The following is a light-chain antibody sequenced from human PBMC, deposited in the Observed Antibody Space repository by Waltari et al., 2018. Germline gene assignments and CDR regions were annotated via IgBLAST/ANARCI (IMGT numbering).Light chain of an antibody. CDR1: SSTIGSTT. CDR2: SDN. CDR3: AAWEDSLNGPV. V-gene: IGLV1-44*01. Sequence: QSVLTQPPSASGTPGQKVTMSCSGGSSTIGSTTVNWYQQLPGTAPKLLIYSDNQRPSGVPDRFSGSKSGTSASLAISGLQSEDEADYHCAAWEDSLNGPVFGGGTKLTVL. J-gene: IGLJ2*01.